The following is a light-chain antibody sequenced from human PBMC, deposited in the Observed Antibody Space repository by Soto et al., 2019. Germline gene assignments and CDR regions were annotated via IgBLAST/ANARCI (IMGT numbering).Light chain of an antibody. CDR3: QQFSSYPLT. Sequence: EFVLTQSPGTLSLSPGARATLSCRASQTVRNNYLAWYQQKPGQAPRLLIYDASSRATGIPDRFSGGGSGTDFTLTISRLEPEDFAVYECQQFSSYPLTVGGGTKVDIK. CDR1: QTVRNNY. CDR2: DAS. J-gene: IGKJ4*01. V-gene: IGKV3-20*01.